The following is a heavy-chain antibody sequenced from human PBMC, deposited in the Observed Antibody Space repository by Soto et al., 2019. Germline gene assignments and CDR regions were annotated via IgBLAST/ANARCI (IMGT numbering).Heavy chain of an antibody. Sequence: GGSLRLSCAASGFTFSNAWMSWVGQAPGKGLEWVGRIKSKTDGGTTDYAAPVKGRFTISRDDSKKTLYLQMNSLKTEDTAVYYCTTDPLLAPIDYWGQGTLVTVSS. D-gene: IGHD2-21*01. V-gene: IGHV3-15*01. CDR1: GFTFSNAW. CDR3: TTDPLLAPIDY. J-gene: IGHJ4*02. CDR2: IKSKTDGGTT.